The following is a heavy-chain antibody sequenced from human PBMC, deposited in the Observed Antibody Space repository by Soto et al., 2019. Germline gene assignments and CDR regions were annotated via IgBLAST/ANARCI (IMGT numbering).Heavy chain of an antibody. D-gene: IGHD6-19*01. CDR1: GFSFDDYA. CDR3: VKDKTSSGWFLDY. V-gene: IGHV3-9*01. CDR2: INWNSNTI. J-gene: IGHJ4*02. Sequence: EVQLVESGGGLVQPGRSLRLSCAVSGFSFDDYAMHWVRQAPGKGLEWVSGINWNSNTIDYADSVKGRFTISRDNAKNSLYLQSNSLRAEDTASYYCVKDKTSSGWFLDYWGQGTLVTVSS.